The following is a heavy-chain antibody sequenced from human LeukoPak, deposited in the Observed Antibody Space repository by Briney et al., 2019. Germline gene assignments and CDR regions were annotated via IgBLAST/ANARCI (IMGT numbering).Heavy chain of an antibody. CDR3: ARDPGSSVADFDY. V-gene: IGHV1-2*02. Sequence: ASVKVSCKASGYTFTGYYMHWVRQAPGQGLEWMGWINPNSGGTNYAQKIQGRVTMTRDTSISTAYMELSRLRSDDTAVYYCARDPGSSVADFDYWGQGTLVTVSS. D-gene: IGHD2-15*01. CDR1: GYTFTGYY. CDR2: INPNSGGT. J-gene: IGHJ4*02.